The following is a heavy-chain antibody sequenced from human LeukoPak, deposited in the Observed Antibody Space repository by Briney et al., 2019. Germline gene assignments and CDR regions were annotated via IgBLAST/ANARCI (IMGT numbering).Heavy chain of an antibody. CDR3: ARGYCSSTSCFNWFDP. D-gene: IGHD2-2*01. Sequence: ASVKVSCKASGGTFSSYAISWVRQAPGQELEWMGWISAYNGNTNYAQKLQGRVTMTTDTSTSTAYMELRSLRSDDTAVYYCARGYCSSTSCFNWFDPWGQGTLVTVSS. V-gene: IGHV1-18*01. J-gene: IGHJ5*02. CDR2: ISAYNGNT. CDR1: GGTFSSYA.